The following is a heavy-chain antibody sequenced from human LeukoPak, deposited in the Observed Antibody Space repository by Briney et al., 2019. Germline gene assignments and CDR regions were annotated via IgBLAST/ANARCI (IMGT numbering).Heavy chain of an antibody. CDR1: GGSISGGDYW. CDR3: AMSDGYCTSTTCYNPFDY. CDR2: IYYSGTT. D-gene: IGHD2-2*02. Sequence: SETLSLTCTVSGGSISGGDYWWSWIRQRPGEGLEWIGYIYYSGTTHYNPSLKSRVTISLDTSKNQFSLNLRSVTAADTAVYYCAMSDGYCTSTTCYNPFDYWGQGTLVTVSS. J-gene: IGHJ4*02. V-gene: IGHV4-31*03.